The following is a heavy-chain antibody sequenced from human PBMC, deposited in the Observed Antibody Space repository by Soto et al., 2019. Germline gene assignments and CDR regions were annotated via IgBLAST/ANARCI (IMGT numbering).Heavy chain of an antibody. J-gene: IGHJ4*02. CDR1: GFTFSSYS. CDR3: ARDASLYSSGSGWYAI. V-gene: IGHV3-21*01. Sequence: GGSLRLSCAASGFTFSSYSMNWVRQAPGKGLEWVSSISSSSSYIYYADSVKGRFTISRDNAKNSLYLQMNSLRAEDTAVYYCARDASLYSSGSGWYAIWGQGTLVTVSS. D-gene: IGHD6-19*01. CDR2: ISSSSSYI.